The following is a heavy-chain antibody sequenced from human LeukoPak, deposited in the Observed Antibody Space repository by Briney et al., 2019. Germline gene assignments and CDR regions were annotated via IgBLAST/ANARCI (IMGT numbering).Heavy chain of an antibody. CDR1: GYTFTSYA. J-gene: IGHJ4*02. V-gene: IGHV1-3*01. CDR3: ARLMELETIEMATITCCGFDY. D-gene: IGHD5-24*01. Sequence: ASVKVSCKASGYTFTSYAMHWVRQAPGQRLEWMGWINAGNGNTKYSQKFQGRVTITRDTSASTAYMELSSLRSEDTAVYYCARLMELETIEMATITCCGFDYWGQGTLVTVSS. CDR2: INAGNGNT.